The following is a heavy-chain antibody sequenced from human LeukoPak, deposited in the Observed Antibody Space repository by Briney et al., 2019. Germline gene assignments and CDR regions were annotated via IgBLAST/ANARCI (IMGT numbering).Heavy chain of an antibody. Sequence: RTGGSLRLSCAASGFTFSSYAMSWVRQAPGKGLEWVSAISGSGGSTYYADSVKGRFTISRDNSKNTLYLQMNSLRVEDTAVYYCAKDLGMGGGSCFHHWGQGILVTVSS. J-gene: IGHJ5*02. D-gene: IGHD2-15*01. CDR3: AKDLGMGGGSCFHH. CDR2: ISGSGGST. CDR1: GFTFSSYA. V-gene: IGHV3-23*01.